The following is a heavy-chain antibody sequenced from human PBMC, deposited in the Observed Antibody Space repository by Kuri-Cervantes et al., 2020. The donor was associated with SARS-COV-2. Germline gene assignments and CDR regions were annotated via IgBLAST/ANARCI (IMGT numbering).Heavy chain of an antibody. Sequence: GGSLRLSCAASGFTFSSYSMNWVRQAPGKGLEWVSSISSSSSYIYYADSVKGRFTISRDNAKNSLYLQMNSLRAEDTAVYYCAREARNIVWDYYYGMDVWGQGTTVTVSS. V-gene: IGHV3-21*01. CDR2: ISSSSSYI. CDR3: AREARNIVWDYYYGMDV. D-gene: IGHD5-12*01. J-gene: IGHJ6*02. CDR1: GFTFSSYS.